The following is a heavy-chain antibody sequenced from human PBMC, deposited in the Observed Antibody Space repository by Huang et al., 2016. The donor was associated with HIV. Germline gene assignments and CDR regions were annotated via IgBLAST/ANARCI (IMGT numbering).Heavy chain of an antibody. CDR3: ARDPKYHRIGYYRQRRGIDI. CDR2: ISASSGDT. Sequence: QIQLMQSGPELKQPGASVKVSCKASGYTFTIYGITWVSQAPGQGPEWMGWISASSGDTEYAQKCQGRVTLTTDTSTNIAYMELRSLRSDDTAKYYCARDPKYHRIGYYRQRRGIDIWGQGTMVIVSS. D-gene: IGHD3-22*01. J-gene: IGHJ3*02. V-gene: IGHV1-18*01. CDR1: GYTFTIYG.